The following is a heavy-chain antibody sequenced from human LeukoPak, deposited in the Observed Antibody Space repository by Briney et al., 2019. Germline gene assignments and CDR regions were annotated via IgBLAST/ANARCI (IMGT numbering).Heavy chain of an antibody. Sequence: PGGSLRLSCVASGFTFSSYAMTWVRQAPGEGLEWVSAFSATDGSAKYAESLEGRFSISRDNSKNTLYLQMYSLRAEDTAMYYCAKARIAAAGTGAFDVWGQGTMVTVSS. CDR3: AKARIAAAGTGAFDV. J-gene: IGHJ3*01. D-gene: IGHD6-13*01. CDR2: FSATDGSA. CDR1: GFTFSSYA. V-gene: IGHV3-23*01.